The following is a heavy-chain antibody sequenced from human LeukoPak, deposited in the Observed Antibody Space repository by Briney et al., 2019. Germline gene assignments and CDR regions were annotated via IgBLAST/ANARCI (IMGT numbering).Heavy chain of an antibody. D-gene: IGHD6-19*01. J-gene: IGHJ6*02. Sequence: GGSLRLSCAASGFTFDDYAMHWVRQAPGKGLEWVSGISWNSGSIGYADSVKGRFTISRDNAKNSLYPQMNSLRAEDTALYYCSRVAGLKYYYYYYGMDVWGQGTTVTVSS. CDR2: ISWNSGSI. CDR1: GFTFDDYA. V-gene: IGHV3-9*01. CDR3: SRVAGLKYYYYYYGMDV.